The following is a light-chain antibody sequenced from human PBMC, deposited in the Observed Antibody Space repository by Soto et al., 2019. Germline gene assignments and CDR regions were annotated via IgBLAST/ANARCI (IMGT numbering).Light chain of an antibody. CDR1: QSVSSSY. V-gene: IGKV3-20*01. CDR2: AAS. J-gene: IGKJ4*01. CDR3: QQYGSLPLT. Sequence: EIVLTQSPGTLSLSPGERATLSCRASQSVSSSYLAWYQRKPDQAPRLLIYAASNRAADIPDRFSGSGSGTDFTLAISRLEPEDFALYYCQQYGSLPLTFGGGTNLEIK.